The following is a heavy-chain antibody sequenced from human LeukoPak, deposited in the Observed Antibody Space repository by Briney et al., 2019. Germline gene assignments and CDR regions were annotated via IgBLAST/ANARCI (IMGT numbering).Heavy chain of an antibody. CDR3: AANYGSGSSPLDY. CDR1: GFTFSSYS. J-gene: IGHJ4*02. Sequence: GGSLRLSCAASGFTFSSYSMNWVRQAPGKGLEWVSSISSSSSYMYYAESVKGRFTISRDNAKNSLYLQMNSLRAEDTAVYYCAANYGSGSSPLDYWGQGTLVTVS. D-gene: IGHD3-10*01. CDR2: ISSSSSYM. V-gene: IGHV3-21*01.